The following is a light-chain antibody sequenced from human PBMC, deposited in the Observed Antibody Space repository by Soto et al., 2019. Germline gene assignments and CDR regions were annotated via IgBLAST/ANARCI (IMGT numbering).Light chain of an antibody. J-gene: IGKJ2*01. CDR1: QTVSNN. CDR3: QQYDNWPLT. V-gene: IGKV3-15*01. CDR2: GAS. Sequence: EIVMTQSPATLSVSPGERAALSCRASQTVSNNLAWYQQKPGQAPRLLIYGASTRATTIPARFSGSGSGTEFTLTISSLQSEDFAIYYCQQYDNWPLTFGQGTELEIK.